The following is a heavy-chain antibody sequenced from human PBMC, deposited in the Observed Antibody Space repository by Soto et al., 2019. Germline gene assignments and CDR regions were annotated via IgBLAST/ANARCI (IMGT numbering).Heavy chain of an antibody. Sequence: GESLKISCKGSGYSFTSYWIGWVRQMPGKGLEWMGIIYPGDSDTRYSPSFQGQVTISADKSISTAYLQWSSLKASDTAMYYCGLGYCSGGSPGQYYGMDVWGQGTTVNVSS. CDR2: IYPGDSDT. CDR1: GYSFTSYW. CDR3: GLGYCSGGSPGQYYGMDV. D-gene: IGHD2-15*01. J-gene: IGHJ6*02. V-gene: IGHV5-51*01.